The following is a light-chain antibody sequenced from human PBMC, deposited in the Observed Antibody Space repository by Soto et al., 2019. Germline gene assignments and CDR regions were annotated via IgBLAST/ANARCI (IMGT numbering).Light chain of an antibody. CDR3: QQYDNLPPTWT. Sequence: DIQMTQSPSSLSASVGNRVTITCQARQDIATYLNWYPQKPGKAPNLLIYDAPDWETGVPSRFSGGGSVTHFTFTISNLQPEDIATYDCQQYDNLPPTWTFGQGTKVEIK. J-gene: IGKJ1*01. CDR2: DAP. CDR1: QDIATY. V-gene: IGKV1-33*01.